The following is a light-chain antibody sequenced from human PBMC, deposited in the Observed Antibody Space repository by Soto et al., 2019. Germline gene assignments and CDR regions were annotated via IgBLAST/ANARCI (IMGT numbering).Light chain of an antibody. J-gene: IGLJ2*01. CDR1: SSDVGGYNY. CDR2: DVS. CDR3: SSYTGSSTLAI. V-gene: IGLV2-14*01. Sequence: QSALTQPASVSGSPGQSITISCTGTSSDVGGYNYVSWYQQHPGKAPKLMIYDVSYWPSGVSNRFSGSKSGNTASLTISGLQAEDEADYYCSSYTGSSTLAIFGGGTKVTVL.